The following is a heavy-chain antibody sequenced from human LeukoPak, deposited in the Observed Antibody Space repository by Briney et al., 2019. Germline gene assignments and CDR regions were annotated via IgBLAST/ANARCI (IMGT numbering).Heavy chain of an antibody. CDR2: INPKNGGT. D-gene: IGHD1-14*01. CDR1: GYTFTTYY. Sequence: ASVKVSCKPSGYTFTTYYLHWVRQAPGQGLEWMGWINPKNGGTYYAQKFQGRFTMTRDTSTNTAYMELSGLTSDDTAVYYCARDPSNRYYTDVWGIGTTVTVSS. J-gene: IGHJ6*03. V-gene: IGHV1-2*02. CDR3: ARDPSNRYYTDV.